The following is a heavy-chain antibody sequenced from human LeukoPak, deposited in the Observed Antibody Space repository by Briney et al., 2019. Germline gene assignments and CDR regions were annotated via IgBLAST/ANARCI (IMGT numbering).Heavy chain of an antibody. J-gene: IGHJ4*02. CDR2: IWYCGSNK. CDR3: ANGYCSSAGCATSLCY. D-gene: IGHD2-15*01. Sequence: GGSLRLSCAAPGFTLSSYGIYWVRQAPGKGLEWVAVIWYCGSNKYYADSVKGRFTISRDNSKNTVYLQINKLRGKETAYDSCANGYCSSAGCATSLCYWGQGTLVTVSS. CDR1: GFTLSSYG. V-gene: IGHV3-33*07.